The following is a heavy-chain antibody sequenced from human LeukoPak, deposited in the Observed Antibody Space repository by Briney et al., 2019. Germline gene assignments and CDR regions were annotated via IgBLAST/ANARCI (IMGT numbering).Heavy chain of an antibody. CDR3: ARARSPSSGYLLRDHNWFDP. Sequence: SVKVSCKASGGTFNSYAISWVRQAPGQGLEWMGGIIPIFGTANYAQKVQGGVTITTDESTTTAYMELSSLRSEDTAVYYCARARSPSSGYLLRDHNWFDPWGQGTLVTVSS. CDR1: GGTFNSYA. D-gene: IGHD3-22*01. CDR2: IIPIFGTA. V-gene: IGHV1-69*05. J-gene: IGHJ5*02.